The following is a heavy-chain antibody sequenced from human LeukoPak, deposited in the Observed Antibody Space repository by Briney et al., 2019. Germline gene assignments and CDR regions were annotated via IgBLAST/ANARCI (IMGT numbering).Heavy chain of an antibody. V-gene: IGHV3-48*01. CDR2: ISSSSSTI. CDR3: ARTYSSSWYGYDY. CDR1: GFTFSSYS. D-gene: IGHD6-13*01. J-gene: IGHJ4*02. Sequence: GGSLRLSCAASGFTFSSYSMNWVRQAPGKGPEWVSYISSSSSTIYYADSVKGRFTISRDNAKNSLYLQMNSLRVEDTAVYYCARTYSSSWYGYDYWGQGTLVTVSS.